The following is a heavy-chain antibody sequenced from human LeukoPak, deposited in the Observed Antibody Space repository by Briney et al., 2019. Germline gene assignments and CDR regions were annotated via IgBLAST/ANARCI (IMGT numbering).Heavy chain of an antibody. CDR2: ISSSGTII. Sequence: GGSLRLSCAASGFTFSDYVMNWVRQAPGKGLEWVSYISSSGTIIYYADSVKGRFTISRDNAQNSLFLQMNSLRAEDTAVYYCARDQLPYYYYYGMDVWGKGTTVTVSS. CDR1: GFTFSDYV. J-gene: IGHJ6*04. V-gene: IGHV3-48*03. CDR3: ARDQLPYYYYYGMDV. D-gene: IGHD1-1*01.